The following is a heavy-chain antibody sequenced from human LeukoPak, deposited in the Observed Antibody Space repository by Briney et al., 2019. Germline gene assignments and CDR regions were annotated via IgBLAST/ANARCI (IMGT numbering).Heavy chain of an antibody. Sequence: SETLSLTCAASGYSISSAYSWGWIRQPPGKGLEWIATIYHSGSTYYNPSLQSRVTISVDTSENQFSLNLNSVTAADPAVDYCARGRGGPLAAAGTEVRYYFDSWGQGTLVTVSS. CDR2: IYHSGST. CDR3: ARGRGGPLAAAGTEVRYYFDS. V-gene: IGHV4-38-2*01. CDR1: GYSISSAYS. J-gene: IGHJ4*02. D-gene: IGHD6-13*01.